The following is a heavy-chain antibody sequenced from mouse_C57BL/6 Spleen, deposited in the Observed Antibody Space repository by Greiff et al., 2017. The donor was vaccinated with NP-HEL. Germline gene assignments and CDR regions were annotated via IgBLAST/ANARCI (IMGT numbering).Heavy chain of an antibody. J-gene: IGHJ3*01. CDR2: IYPGSGNT. Sequence: VQLVESGAELVRPGASVKLSCKASGYTFTDYYINWVKQRPGQGLEWIARIYPGSGNTYYNEKFKGKATLTAEKSSSTAYMQLSSLTSEDSAVYFCAQGRGYYGSSPWFAYWGQGTLVTVSA. CDR3: AQGRGYYGSSPWFAY. V-gene: IGHV1-76*01. D-gene: IGHD1-1*01. CDR1: GYTFTDYY.